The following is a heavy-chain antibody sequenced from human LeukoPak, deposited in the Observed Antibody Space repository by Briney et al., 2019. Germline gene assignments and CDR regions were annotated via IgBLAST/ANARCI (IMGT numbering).Heavy chain of an antibody. CDR1: GVTFSGSA. Sequence: GGSLRLSCAASGVTFSGSAMHWVRQASGKGLEWVGRIRSKANSYATAYAASVKGRFTISRDDSKNTAYLQMNSLKTEDTAVYYCTSLYGDYLNDAFDIWGQGTMVTVSS. CDR3: TSLYGDYLNDAFDI. CDR2: IRSKANSYAT. D-gene: IGHD4-17*01. J-gene: IGHJ3*02. V-gene: IGHV3-73*01.